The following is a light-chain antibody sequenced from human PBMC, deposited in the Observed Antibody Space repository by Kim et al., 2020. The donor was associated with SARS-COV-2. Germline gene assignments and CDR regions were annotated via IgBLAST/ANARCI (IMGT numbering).Light chain of an antibody. CDR2: DIT. CDR1: SSDVGGYHF. J-gene: IGLJ3*02. CDR3: SSFTSSTTLL. Sequence: QSALTQPASVSGSPGQSITISCTGTSSDVGGYHFVSWYQQHPGKAPKLMIYDITKRPSGVSNRFSGSKSGNTASLTISGLQAEDEADYYCSSFTSSTTLLFGGGNQLTVL. V-gene: IGLV2-14*03.